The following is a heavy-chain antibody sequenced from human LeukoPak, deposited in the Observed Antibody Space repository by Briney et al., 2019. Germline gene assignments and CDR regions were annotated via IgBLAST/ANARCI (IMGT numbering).Heavy chain of an antibody. CDR1: GGSISSYY. CDR2: IYTSGST. CDR3: ARTRHFYDSSGPKTPFFDY. J-gene: IGHJ4*02. V-gene: IGHV4-4*07. D-gene: IGHD3-22*01. Sequence: SVTLSLTCTVAGGSISSYYWSWIRQPAGKGLEWIGRIYTSGSTNYNPSLKSRVTMSVDTSKNQFSLKLSTVTAADTAVYYCARTRHFYDSSGPKTPFFDYWGQGTLVTVSS.